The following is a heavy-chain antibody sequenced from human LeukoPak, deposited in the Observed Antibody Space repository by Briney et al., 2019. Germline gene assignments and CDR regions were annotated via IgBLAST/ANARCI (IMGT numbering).Heavy chain of an antibody. D-gene: IGHD3-22*01. Sequence: GGSLRLSCAASGFTFSSYWMSWVRQAPGKGLEWVANIKQDGSEKYYVDSVKGRFTISRDNAKNSLYLQMNSLRAEDTAVYYCARVSSYDSSGYHFDYWGQGTLVTVSS. J-gene: IGHJ4*02. V-gene: IGHV3-7*01. CDR3: ARVSSYDSSGYHFDY. CDR2: IKQDGSEK. CDR1: GFTFSSYW.